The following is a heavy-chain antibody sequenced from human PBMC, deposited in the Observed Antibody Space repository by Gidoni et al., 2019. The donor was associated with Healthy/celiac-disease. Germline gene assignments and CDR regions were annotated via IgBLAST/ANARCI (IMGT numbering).Heavy chain of an antibody. V-gene: IGHV4-39*01. Sequence: QLQLQESGPGLVKPSETLSLTCTVSGGSISSSSYYWGWIRQPPGKGLEWIGSIYYSGSTYYNPSLKSRVTISVDTSKNQFSLKLSSVTAADTAVYYCASGWELPPYNWFDPWGQGTLVTVSS. CDR2: IYYSGST. D-gene: IGHD1-26*01. J-gene: IGHJ5*02. CDR3: ASGWELPPYNWFDP. CDR1: GGSISSSSYY.